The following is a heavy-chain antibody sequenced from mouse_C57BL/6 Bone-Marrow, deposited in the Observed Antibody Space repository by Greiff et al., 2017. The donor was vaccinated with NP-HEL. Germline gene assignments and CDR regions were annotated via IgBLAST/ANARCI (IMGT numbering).Heavy chain of an antibody. D-gene: IGHD1-1*01. CDR1: DSEVFPIAY. V-gene: IGHV15-2*01. CDR3: ARRDYGSSHWYFDV. Sequence: VQLQQSGSELRSPGSSVKLSCKDFDSEVFPIAYMSWVRQKPGHGFEWIGGILPSIGRTIYGEKFEDKATLDADTLSNTAYLELNSLTSEDSAIYYCARRDYGSSHWYFDVWGTGTTVTVSS. CDR2: ILPSIGRT. J-gene: IGHJ1*03.